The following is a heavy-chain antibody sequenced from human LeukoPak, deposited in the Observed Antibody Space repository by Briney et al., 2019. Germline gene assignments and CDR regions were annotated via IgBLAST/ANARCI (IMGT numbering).Heavy chain of an antibody. Sequence: SETLSLTCTVSGASISDNYWCWIRQPPGKGLEWIGYIYYTGNTNYNPSLKSRVAISVDTSKNQLSLKLSSVTAADTAVYYCARGNSNDHLAWFGPWGQGTLVSVSS. CDR3: ARGNSNDHLAWFGP. CDR1: GASISDNY. V-gene: IGHV4-59*01. J-gene: IGHJ5*02. D-gene: IGHD2/OR15-2a*01. CDR2: IYYTGNT.